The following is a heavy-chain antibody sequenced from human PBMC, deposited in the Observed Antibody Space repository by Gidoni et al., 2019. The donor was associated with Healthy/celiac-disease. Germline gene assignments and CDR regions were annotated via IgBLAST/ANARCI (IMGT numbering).Heavy chain of an antibody. J-gene: IGHJ5*02. CDR1: GGSISSSSYY. Sequence: QLQLQESGPGLVKPSETLSLTCTVSGGSISSSSYYWGWIRQPPGKGLEWIGSIYYSGGTYYNPYLKSRVTISVDTSKNQFSLKLSSVTAADTAVYYCASCSGYAGSWFDPWGQGTLVTVSS. V-gene: IGHV4-39*01. CDR2: IYYSGGT. D-gene: IGHD5-12*01. CDR3: ASCSGYAGSWFDP.